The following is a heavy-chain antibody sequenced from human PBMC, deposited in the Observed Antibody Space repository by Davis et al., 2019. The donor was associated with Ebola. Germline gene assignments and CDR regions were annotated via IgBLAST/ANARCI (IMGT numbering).Heavy chain of an antibody. CDR1: GYTFTAYY. D-gene: IGHD6-13*01. Sequence: ASVKVSCKASGYTFTAYYMHWVRQAPGQGLEWMGWIDPNSGGTNYAQQFQGRVTMTRDTSINTAYMELSGLRSDDTAGYYCARGKIATTGTPWFDPWGQGTLVTVSS. CDR3: ARGKIATTGTPWFDP. J-gene: IGHJ5*02. V-gene: IGHV1-2*02. CDR2: IDPNSGGT.